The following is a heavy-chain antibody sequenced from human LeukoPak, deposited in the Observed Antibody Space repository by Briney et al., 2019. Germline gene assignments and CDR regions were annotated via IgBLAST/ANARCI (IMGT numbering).Heavy chain of an antibody. CDR1: GGTFSSYA. CDR3: AREYCSSTSYYTLFDY. D-gene: IGHD2-2*02. V-gene: IGHV1-2*02. Sequence: GASVKVSCKASGGTFSSYAISWVRQAPGQGLEWMGWINPNSGGTNYAQKFQGRVTMTRDTSISTAYMELSRLRSDDTAVYYCAREYCSSTSYYTLFDYWGQGTLVTVSS. CDR2: INPNSGGT. J-gene: IGHJ4*02.